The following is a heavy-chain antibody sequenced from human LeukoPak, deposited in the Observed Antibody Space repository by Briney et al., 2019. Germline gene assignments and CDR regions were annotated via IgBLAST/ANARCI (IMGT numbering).Heavy chain of an antibody. D-gene: IGHD3-22*01. V-gene: IGHV1-2*02. CDR3: ARGREDITMIVVVVFDY. CDR2: INPNSGGT. Sequence: ASVKVSCKASGYTSTGYYMHWVRQAPGQGLEWMGWINPNSGGTNYAQKFQGRVTMTRDTSISTAYMELSRLRSDDTAVYYCARGREDITMIVVVVFDYWGQGTLVTVSS. J-gene: IGHJ4*02. CDR1: GYTSTGYY.